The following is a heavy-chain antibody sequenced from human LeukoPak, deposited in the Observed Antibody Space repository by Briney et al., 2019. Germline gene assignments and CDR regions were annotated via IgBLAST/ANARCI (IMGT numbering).Heavy chain of an antibody. D-gene: IGHD5-12*01. CDR3: ARAYSRESGYDFVFEN. V-gene: IGHV3-33*01. CDR2: IRYDGSTK. J-gene: IGHJ4*02. Sequence: GGSLRLSCAASGFTFSNYGVHWVRQAPGKGLEWVAVIRYDGSTKYYADSLKGRFTISRDNSKNTVYLEMNSLRAEDTAVYYCARAYSRESGYDFVFENWGQGTLVSASS. CDR1: GFTFSNYG.